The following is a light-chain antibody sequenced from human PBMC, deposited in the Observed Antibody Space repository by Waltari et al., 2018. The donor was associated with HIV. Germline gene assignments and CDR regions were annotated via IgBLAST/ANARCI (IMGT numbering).Light chain of an antibody. J-gene: IGKJ3*01. CDR3: QQYDNVPVT. Sequence: DIQMTQSPSSLSASVGDRVTIPCQASQDISSYLNWYQQKPGKAPKLLIYAASDLETGVPSRFSGSGSGTDFTFTISSLQPADIATYYCQQYDNVPVTFGPGTKVEIK. CDR1: QDISSY. CDR2: AAS. V-gene: IGKV1-33*01.